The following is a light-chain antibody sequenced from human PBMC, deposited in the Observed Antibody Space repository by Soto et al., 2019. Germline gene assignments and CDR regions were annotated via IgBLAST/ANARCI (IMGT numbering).Light chain of an antibody. CDR1: QSISSSY. Sequence: EIVLTQSPGTLSLSPGERATLSCRASQSISSSYLAWYQQKPGQAPRLLIYGASSRAAVIPDRISGSGSGTDFTLTISRLEAEDFAMYYCQQNGSSPWTFGQGTKVDIK. CDR2: GAS. V-gene: IGKV3-20*01. J-gene: IGKJ1*01. CDR3: QQNGSSPWT.